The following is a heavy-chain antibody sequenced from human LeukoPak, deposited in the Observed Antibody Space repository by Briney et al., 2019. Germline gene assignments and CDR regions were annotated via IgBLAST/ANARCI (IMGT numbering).Heavy chain of an antibody. V-gene: IGHV3-21*01. CDR3: ARDPDSSSWYVDY. CDR2: ITSTSSYI. Sequence: GGSLRLSCAASGFTFSSYSMNWVRQAPGKGLEWVSSITSTSSYINYADSVKGRFTISRDNSKNTLYLQMNSLRAKDTAVYYCARDPDSSSWYVDYWGQGTLVTVSS. D-gene: IGHD6-13*01. J-gene: IGHJ4*02. CDR1: GFTFSSYS.